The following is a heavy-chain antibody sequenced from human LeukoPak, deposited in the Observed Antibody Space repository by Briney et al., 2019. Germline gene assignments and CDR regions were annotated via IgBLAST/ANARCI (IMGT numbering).Heavy chain of an antibody. CDR2: ISDGGDST. D-gene: IGHD4-11*01. Sequence: PGGSLRLSCADSQFTFGSYAMNWVRQAPGKGLEWVSSISDGGDSTYYADSVKGRFTISRDNSKNTLYPQMNSLRAEDTAVYYCAKRPTDVNWFDPWGQGTLVTVSS. CDR3: AKRPTDVNWFDP. V-gene: IGHV3-23*01. J-gene: IGHJ5*02. CDR1: QFTFGSYA.